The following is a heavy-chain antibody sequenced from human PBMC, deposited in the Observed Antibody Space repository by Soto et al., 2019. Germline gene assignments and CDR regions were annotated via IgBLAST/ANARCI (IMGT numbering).Heavy chain of an antibody. J-gene: IGHJ4*02. CDR1: GGSISSYY. V-gene: IGHV4-59*01. D-gene: IGHD6-25*01. CDR2: IYYSGST. CDR3: ARGGGSGPLYFNY. Sequence: SETLSLTCTVSGGSISSYYWSWIRQPPGKGLEWIGYIYYSGSTNYNPSPKSRVTISVDTSKNQFSLKLSSVTAADTAVYYCARGGGSGPLYFNYWGQEPRFTVS.